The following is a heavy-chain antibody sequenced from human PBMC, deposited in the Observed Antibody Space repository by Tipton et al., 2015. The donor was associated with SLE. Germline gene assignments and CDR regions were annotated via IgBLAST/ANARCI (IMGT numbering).Heavy chain of an antibody. Sequence: SLRLSCAASGFTFDDYTMHWVRQAPGKGLEWVSLISWDGGSTYYADSVKGRFTISRDNSKNSLYLQMNSLRTEDTALYYCAKGSYSSSSWVDYWGQGTLVTVSS. CDR1: GFTFDDYT. D-gene: IGHD6-6*01. CDR3: AKGSYSSSSWVDY. J-gene: IGHJ4*02. CDR2: ISWDGGST. V-gene: IGHV3-43*01.